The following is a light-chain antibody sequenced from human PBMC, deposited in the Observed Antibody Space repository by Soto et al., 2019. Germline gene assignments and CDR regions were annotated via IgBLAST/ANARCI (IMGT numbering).Light chain of an antibody. CDR2: AAS. Sequence: EIVLTQSPGTLSLSPGERATLSCRASQSVGDNYLAWFQQKPGQAPSLLIFAASRRASGIPDRFSGSGSGSDFALTISRLEPEDFAVYYCQQYGTSPWTFGQGNKVEIK. V-gene: IGKV3-20*01. CDR1: QSVGDNY. J-gene: IGKJ1*01. CDR3: QQYGTSPWT.